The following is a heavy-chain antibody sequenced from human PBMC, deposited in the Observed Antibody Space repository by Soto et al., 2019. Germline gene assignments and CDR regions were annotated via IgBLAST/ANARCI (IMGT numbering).Heavy chain of an antibody. D-gene: IGHD4-4*01. V-gene: IGHV1-18*04. J-gene: IGHJ6*02. Sequence: ASVKVSCKASGYTFRSYGINWLRQAPGQGLEWVGWISGAHDKKNLGQNFQGRATMTTDTSTNTAYLELRSLRSDDTVTYFCARELSKGVTPAVWG. CDR2: ISGAHDKK. CDR3: ARELSKGVTPAV. CDR1: GYTFRSYG.